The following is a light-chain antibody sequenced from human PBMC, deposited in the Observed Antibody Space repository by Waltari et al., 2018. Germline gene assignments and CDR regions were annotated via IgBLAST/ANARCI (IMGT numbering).Light chain of an antibody. V-gene: IGLV2-8*01. J-gene: IGLJ3*02. CDR3: SSYAFTTTLV. CDR1: SSDIGGYNR. Sequence: SGCPGQSVTISCTGPSSDIGGYNRLPWYQQHPGKAPKLMIYEVSKRPSGVSDRFSGSKSGNTASLIISGLQAEDEADYYCSSYAFTTTLVFGGGTRLTVL. CDR2: EVS.